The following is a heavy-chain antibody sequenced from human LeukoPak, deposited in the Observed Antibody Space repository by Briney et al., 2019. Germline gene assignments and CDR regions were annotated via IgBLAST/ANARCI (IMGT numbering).Heavy chain of an antibody. Sequence: PGGSLRLSCAASGFTFSSYAMSWVRQAPGKGLEWVSAISGSGGSTYYADSVKGRFTISRDNSKNTLYLQMNSLRAEDTAVYYCAKDLRRIVGATQFDYWGQGTLVTVSS. CDR1: GFTFSSYA. CDR3: AKDLRRIVGATQFDY. J-gene: IGHJ4*02. V-gene: IGHV3-23*01. D-gene: IGHD1-26*01. CDR2: ISGSGGST.